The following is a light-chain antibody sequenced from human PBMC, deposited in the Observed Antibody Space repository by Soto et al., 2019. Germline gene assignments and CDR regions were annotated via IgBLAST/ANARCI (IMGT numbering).Light chain of an antibody. CDR2: GVS. Sequence: EIVMTQSPGTLSVSPGERATLSCRASQSVSVNLAWYQQKPGQAPRLLIYGVSTRATGIPARFSGSESGTEFTLTISSLQSEDFAVYYCQDYGSSAWTFGQGTKVDIK. CDR3: QDYGSSAWT. V-gene: IGKV3-15*01. J-gene: IGKJ1*01. CDR1: QSVSVN.